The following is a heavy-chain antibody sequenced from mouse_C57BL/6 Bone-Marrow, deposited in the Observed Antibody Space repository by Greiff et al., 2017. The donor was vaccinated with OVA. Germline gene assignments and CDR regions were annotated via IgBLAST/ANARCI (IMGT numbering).Heavy chain of an antibody. CDR1: GFTFSSYA. J-gene: IGHJ1*03. CDR2: ISSGGDYI. Sequence: EVQRVESGEGLVKPGGSLKLSCAASGFTFSSYAMSWVRQTPEKRLEWVAYISSGGDYIYYADTVKGRFTISRDNARNTLYLQMSSLKSEDTAMYYCTRDNYGSSFFWYFDVWGTGTTVTVSS. CDR3: TRDNYGSSFFWYFDV. D-gene: IGHD1-1*01. V-gene: IGHV5-9-1*02.